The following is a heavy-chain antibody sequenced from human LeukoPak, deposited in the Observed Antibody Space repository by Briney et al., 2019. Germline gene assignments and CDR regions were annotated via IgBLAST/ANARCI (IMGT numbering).Heavy chain of an antibody. D-gene: IGHD3-22*01. CDR1: GYTFTGYY. J-gene: IGHJ4*02. Sequence: GASVKVSCKASGYTFTGYYMHWVRQAPGQGLEWMGWINPNGGGTNYAQKFQGRVTMTRDTSISTAYMELSRLRSDDTAVYYCARASDSSGYYYVWGQGTLVTVSS. CDR3: ARASDSSGYYYV. V-gene: IGHV1-2*02. CDR2: INPNGGGT.